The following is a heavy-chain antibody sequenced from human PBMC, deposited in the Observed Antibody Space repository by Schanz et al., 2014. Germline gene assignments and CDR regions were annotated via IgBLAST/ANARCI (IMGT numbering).Heavy chain of an antibody. V-gene: IGHV3-23*01. D-gene: IGHD3-10*01. CDR2: ISGSGGST. J-gene: IGHJ4*02. CDR3: ARANYRRKINFDY. CDR1: GFTFSTYA. Sequence: EVQLLESGGGLVQPGGSLRLSCAASGFTFSTYAKSWVRQAPGKGLEWVSAISGSGGSTYYADSVKGRFTISRDNSKNTLYLQMNSLRAEDTAVYYCARANYRRKINFDYWGRGTLVTVSS.